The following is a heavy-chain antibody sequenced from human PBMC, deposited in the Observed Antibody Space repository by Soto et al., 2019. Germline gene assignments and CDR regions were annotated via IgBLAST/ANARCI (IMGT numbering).Heavy chain of an antibody. D-gene: IGHD2-2*01. CDR2: ISGGGDST. J-gene: IGHJ4*02. Sequence: EVQLLESGGGLVQPGGSLRLSCAASGFTFSNYAMSWVCQAPGKGLEWVSTISGGGDSTYYADSVKGRFTISRDNSKNTLYLQVNSLRAEDTAAYYCAKRSLTPAAMKSPFDYWGQGTLVTVSS. V-gene: IGHV3-23*01. CDR3: AKRSLTPAAMKSPFDY. CDR1: GFTFSNYA.